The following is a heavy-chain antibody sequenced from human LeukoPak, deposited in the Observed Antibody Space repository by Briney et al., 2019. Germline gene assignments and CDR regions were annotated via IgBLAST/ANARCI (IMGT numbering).Heavy chain of an antibody. Sequence: GGSLRLSCAASGFTFSTYSMNWVRQAPGKGLEWVSSISSDSNHRFYADSLKSRFTISRDNAKNSLYLQLISLRAEDTAVYYCARVAFGLYVMDVWGQGTTVAVSS. D-gene: IGHD3-3*01. CDR2: ISSDSNHR. J-gene: IGHJ6*02. CDR3: ARVAFGLYVMDV. CDR1: GFTFSTYS. V-gene: IGHV3-21*01.